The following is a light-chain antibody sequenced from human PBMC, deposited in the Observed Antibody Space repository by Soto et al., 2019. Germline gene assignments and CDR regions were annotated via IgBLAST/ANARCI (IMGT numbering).Light chain of an antibody. V-gene: IGKV3D-15*02. CDR3: YQCRTSPLYT. J-gene: IGKJ2*01. Sequence: SQSISINLAWYQQKPGQAPRLLIYAASSRATGVPARFSGSWSGTEFTLSISSLSSEDSAVHPCYQCRTSPLYTFGRGTKVDIK. CDR1: QSISIN. CDR2: AAS.